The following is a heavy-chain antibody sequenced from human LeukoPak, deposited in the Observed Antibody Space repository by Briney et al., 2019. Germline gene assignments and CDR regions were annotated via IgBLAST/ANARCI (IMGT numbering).Heavy chain of an antibody. Sequence: SVEVSCKASGGTFSSYAISWVRQAPGQGLEWMGGIIPIFGTANHAQEFQGRVTITTDESTSTAYMELSSLRSEDTAVYYCASPSDFWSGYYRYWGQGTLVTVSS. CDR1: GGTFSSYA. V-gene: IGHV1-69*05. CDR3: ASPSDFWSGYYRY. J-gene: IGHJ4*02. D-gene: IGHD3-3*01. CDR2: IIPIFGTA.